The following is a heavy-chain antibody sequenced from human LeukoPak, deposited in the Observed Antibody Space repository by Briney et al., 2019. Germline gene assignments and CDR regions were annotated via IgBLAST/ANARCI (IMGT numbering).Heavy chain of an antibody. D-gene: IGHD2-15*01. CDR3: AREGYCSGGSCYSETYMDV. CDR2: ITSGSSYI. J-gene: IGHJ6*03. CDR1: GFTFSSYN. V-gene: IGHV3-21*01. Sequence: GGSLRLSCAASGFTFSSYNMNWVRQAPGQGLEWVSSITSGSSYIYYADSVKGRFTISRDNAKSSLYLQMNSLRAEDTAVYYCAREGYCSGGSCYSETYMDVWGKGTTVTVSS.